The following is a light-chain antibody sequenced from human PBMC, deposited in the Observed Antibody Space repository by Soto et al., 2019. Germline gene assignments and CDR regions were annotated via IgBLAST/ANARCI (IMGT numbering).Light chain of an antibody. CDR3: QQYNNWTPWT. CDR2: GAS. CDR1: QSVSSN. Sequence: EIVMTQSPATLSVSPGERATLSCRASQSVSSNLAWYQQKPGQAPRLLIYGASTRATGIPARFSGSGYGTEFTLTISSLQAEDFAVYYCQQYNNWTPWTFGQGTKVEIK. J-gene: IGKJ1*01. V-gene: IGKV3-15*01.